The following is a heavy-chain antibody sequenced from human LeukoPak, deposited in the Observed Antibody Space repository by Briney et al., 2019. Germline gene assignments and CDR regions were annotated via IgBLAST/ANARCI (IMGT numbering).Heavy chain of an antibody. J-gene: IGHJ4*02. CDR1: GYTFTSYY. D-gene: IGHD2-2*01. V-gene: IGHV1-46*01. CDR2: INPSGGST. CDR3: ASPRYCSSTSCHFGIMAY. Sequence: GASVKVSCKASGYTFTSYYMHWVRQAPGQGLEWMGIINPSGGSTSYAQKFQGRVTMTRDTSTSTVYMELSSLRSEDTAVYYCASPRYCSSTSCHFGIMAYWGQGTLVTVSS.